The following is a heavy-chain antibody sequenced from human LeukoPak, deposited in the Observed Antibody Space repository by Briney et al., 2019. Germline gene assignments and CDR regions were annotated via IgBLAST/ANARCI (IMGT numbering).Heavy chain of an antibody. CDR3: ARDKTGVFRGATGGRESYYYCYYSMDV. D-gene: IGHD3-10*01. J-gene: IGHJ6*03. Sequence: PAETLTLTCTVSGDSFSSGSYYWRWIRQPAGKGLESFVRTYTSGSNNENPSLKSRVTISVDTSKKQFSLKLSSVTDADTAVYYCARDKTGVFRGATGGRESYYYCYYSMDVWGKGTTVTISS. CDR1: GDSFSSGSYY. CDR2: TYTSGSN. V-gene: IGHV4-61*02.